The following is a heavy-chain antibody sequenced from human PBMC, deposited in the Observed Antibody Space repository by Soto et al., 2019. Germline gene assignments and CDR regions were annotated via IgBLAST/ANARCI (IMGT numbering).Heavy chain of an antibody. V-gene: IGHV4-34*01. CDR3: ARDYFCGYSYGLRFDY. J-gene: IGHJ4*02. CDR2: INHSGST. D-gene: IGHD5-18*01. CDR1: GGSFSGYY. Sequence: SETLSLTCAVYGGSFSGYYWSWIRQPPGKGLEWIGEINHSGSTNYNPSLKSRVTISVDTSKNQFSLKLSSVTAADTAVYYCARDYFCGYSYGLRFDYWGQGTLVTVSS.